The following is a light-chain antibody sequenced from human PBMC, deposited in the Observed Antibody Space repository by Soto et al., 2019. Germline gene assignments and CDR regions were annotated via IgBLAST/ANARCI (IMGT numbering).Light chain of an antibody. Sequence: EIVLKQSPGTLSLSPGERATLSCRASQSVSSSYLAWYQQKPGQAPRRLIYGASSRATGIPDRFSGSGSGTDFTLTISRLEPEDFAVDYGQQYVSPYTFGKGNQLEIK. V-gene: IGKV3-20*01. CDR1: QSVSSSY. J-gene: IGKJ2*01. CDR3: QQYVSPYT. CDR2: GAS.